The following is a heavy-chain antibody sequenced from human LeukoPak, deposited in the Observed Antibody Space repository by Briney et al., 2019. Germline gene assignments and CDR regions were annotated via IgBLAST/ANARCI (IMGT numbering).Heavy chain of an antibody. CDR2: IIPIFGTA. J-gene: IGHJ6*02. V-gene: IGHV1-69*13. CDR1: GGTFSSYA. D-gene: IGHD3-22*01. CDR3: ARDPYDSSGYYNYYYGMDV. Sequence: RASVKVSCKASGGTFSSYAISWVRQAPGQGLEWMGGIIPIFGTANYAQKFQGRVTITADESTSTAYMVLSSLRSEDTAVYYCARDPYDSSGYYNYYYGMDVWGQGTTVTVSS.